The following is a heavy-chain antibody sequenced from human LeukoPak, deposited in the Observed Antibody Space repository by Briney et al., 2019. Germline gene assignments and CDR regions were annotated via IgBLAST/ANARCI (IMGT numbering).Heavy chain of an antibody. D-gene: IGHD5-18*01. CDR2: INPNSGST. V-gene: IGHV1-2*06. J-gene: IGHJ4*02. Sequence: ASVKVSCKASGYTFTGYYMHWVRQAPGQGLEWMGRINPNSGSTNYAQKFQGRVTMTRDTSISTAYMELSRLRSDDTAVYYCARDRQSSGTLKRGYSYEFDYWGQGTLVTVSS. CDR1: GYTFTGYY. CDR3: ARDRQSSGTLKRGYSYEFDY.